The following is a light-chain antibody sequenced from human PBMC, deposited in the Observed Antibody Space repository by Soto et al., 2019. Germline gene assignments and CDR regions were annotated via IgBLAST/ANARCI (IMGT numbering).Light chain of an antibody. V-gene: IGKV3-20*01. CDR1: QSVSSYY. CDR3: QQCGSSPWT. CDR2: AAS. Sequence: EIVCTQSPGTLSLSPGERATLSCRASQSVSSYYLAWYQQKPGQAPRLLIYAASSRATGIPARFSGGGSGTDFTLTISSLEPEDFAVYYCQQCGSSPWTFGQGTKVDIK. J-gene: IGKJ1*01.